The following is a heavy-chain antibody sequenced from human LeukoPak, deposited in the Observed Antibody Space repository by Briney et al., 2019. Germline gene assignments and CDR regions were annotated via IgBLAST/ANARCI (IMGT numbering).Heavy chain of an antibody. J-gene: IGHJ4*02. Sequence: GESLKISCKGSGYSFNTYWIAWVRQMPGKGLEWMAIIYPGDSDTRYSPSFQGQVTISADKSITTAYLQWNSLTASDTAMYYCARQRYCSGGTCYADYWGQGTLVTASS. D-gene: IGHD2-15*01. CDR3: ARQRYCSGGTCYADY. CDR2: IYPGDSDT. V-gene: IGHV5-51*01. CDR1: GYSFNTYW.